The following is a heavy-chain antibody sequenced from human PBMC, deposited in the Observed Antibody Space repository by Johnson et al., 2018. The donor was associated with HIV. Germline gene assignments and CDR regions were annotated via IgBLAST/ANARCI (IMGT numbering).Heavy chain of an antibody. CDR2: IRYDGSSN. Sequence: QVQLVESGGGVVQPGRSLRLSCAASGFTFSSYAMHWVRQAPGKGLEWVAVIRYDGSSNNCAKGVKGLFTIPRDNSNNTLYLRMNSLRPEDTAMYYCAKDGLGLGVVSAFDIWGQGTMVTVSS. CDR1: GFTFSSYA. D-gene: IGHD3-3*01. V-gene: IGHV3-30-3*01. J-gene: IGHJ3*02. CDR3: AKDGLGLGVVSAFDI.